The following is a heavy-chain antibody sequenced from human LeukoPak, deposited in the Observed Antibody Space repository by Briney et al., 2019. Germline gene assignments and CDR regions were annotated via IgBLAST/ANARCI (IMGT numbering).Heavy chain of an antibody. J-gene: IGHJ4*02. CDR3: ARDRVAVAGPIDY. V-gene: IGHV1-69-2*01. Sequence: GASVKVSCKASGYTFTDYYMHWVQQAPGKGLEWMGRVDPEDGETIYAEKFQGRVTITADTSTDTAYMELSSLRSEDTAVYYCARDRVAVAGPIDYWGQGTLVTVSS. CDR2: VDPEDGET. CDR1: GYTFTDYY. D-gene: IGHD6-19*01.